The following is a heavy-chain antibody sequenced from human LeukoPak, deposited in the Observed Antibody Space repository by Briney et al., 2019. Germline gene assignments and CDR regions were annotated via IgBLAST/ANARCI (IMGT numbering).Heavy chain of an antibody. CDR1: GFTVSSNY. Sequence: PGGSLRLSCAASGFTVSSNYMSWVRQAPGKGREWVSIIYSGGSTYYADSVKGRFTISRDNSKNTLYLQMNSLRAEDTAVYYCARAYRRITGTTRPHYYYYYMDVWGKGTTVTVSS. CDR3: ARAYRRITGTTRPHYYYYYMDV. D-gene: IGHD1-7*01. J-gene: IGHJ6*03. CDR2: IYSGGST. V-gene: IGHV3-53*01.